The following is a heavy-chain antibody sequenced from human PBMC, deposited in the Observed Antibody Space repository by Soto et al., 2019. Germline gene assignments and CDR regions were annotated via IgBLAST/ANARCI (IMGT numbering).Heavy chain of an antibody. Sequence: LRLSCAASGFMFSNYWMSWVRQAPGKGLEWVAIIKQDGSDKYYVDSVKGRFTISRDNAKNSLYLQMNSLRIEDAAVYYCARNSDYAFDYWGRGTLVTVSS. D-gene: IGHD4-17*01. CDR2: IKQDGSDK. J-gene: IGHJ4*02. CDR1: GFMFSNYW. CDR3: ARNSDYAFDY. V-gene: IGHV3-7*01.